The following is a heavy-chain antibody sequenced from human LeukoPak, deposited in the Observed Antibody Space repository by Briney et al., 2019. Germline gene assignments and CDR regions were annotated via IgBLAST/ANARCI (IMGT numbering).Heavy chain of an antibody. J-gene: IGHJ5*02. D-gene: IGHD6-13*01. Sequence: SVTLSLTCTVSGGSISSYYWSWIRQPAGKGLEWIGRIYTSGSTNYNPSLKSRVTMSVDTSKNQFSLKLSSVTAADTAVYYCARGGEAAAGTKNWFDPWGQGTLVTVSS. CDR1: GGSISSYY. CDR3: ARGGEAAAGTKNWFDP. CDR2: IYTSGST. V-gene: IGHV4-4*07.